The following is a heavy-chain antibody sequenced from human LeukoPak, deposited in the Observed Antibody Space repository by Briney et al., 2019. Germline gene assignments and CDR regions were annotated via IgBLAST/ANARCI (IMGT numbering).Heavy chain of an antibody. J-gene: IGHJ1*01. CDR1: GFTFGSSE. V-gene: IGHV3-48*03. D-gene: IGHD5-12*01. Sequence: GGSLRLSCAASGFTFGSSEINWMRHPPGRGPQWVSSFPGDSSSIHYADSVKGRFTISRDRDSGKIVVYLDMNSLRDEDTGVYYCDYQGNWGPGTLVTVS. CDR2: FPGDSSSI. CDR3: DYQGN.